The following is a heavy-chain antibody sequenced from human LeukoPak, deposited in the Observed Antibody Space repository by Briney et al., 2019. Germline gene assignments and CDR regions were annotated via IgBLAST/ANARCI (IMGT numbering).Heavy chain of an antibody. Sequence: PGGSLRLSCAASGFTFSSYGMSWVRQAPGKGLEWVSGISGSGGSTYYADSVKGRFTISRDNSKNTLYLQMNSLRAEDTAVYYCARESSDIADSSFDYWGQGTLVTVSS. CDR3: ARESSDIADSSFDY. CDR1: GFTFSSYG. V-gene: IGHV3-23*01. J-gene: IGHJ4*02. D-gene: IGHD2-15*01. CDR2: ISGSGGST.